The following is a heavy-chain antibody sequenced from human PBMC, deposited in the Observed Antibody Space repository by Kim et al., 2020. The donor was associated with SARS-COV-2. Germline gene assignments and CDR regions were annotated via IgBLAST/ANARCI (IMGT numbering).Heavy chain of an antibody. D-gene: IGHD3-10*01. Sequence: ASVKVSYKASGYTFTGYYMHWVRQAPGQGLEWMGRINPNSGGTNYAQKFQGRVTMTRDTSISTAYMELSRLRSDDTAVYYCASGTLIYYGSGSFDYWGQGTLVTVSS. CDR2: INPNSGGT. V-gene: IGHV1-2*06. J-gene: IGHJ4*02. CDR1: GYTFTGYY. CDR3: ASGTLIYYGSGSFDY.